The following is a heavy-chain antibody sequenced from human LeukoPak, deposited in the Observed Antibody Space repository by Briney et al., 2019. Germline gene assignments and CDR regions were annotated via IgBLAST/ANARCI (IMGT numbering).Heavy chain of an antibody. CDR2: MQYDGSNK. CDR3: ARDSIRQQLYYFDY. J-gene: IGHJ4*02. CDR1: GFTFSSYD. D-gene: IGHD6-13*01. Sequence: GGSLRLSCAASGFTFSSYDMHWVRQAPGRGLEWVAFMQYDGSNKYYAESVKGRFTISRDNSKNTLYLQMDSLRVDDTAVYFCARDSIRQQLYYFDYWGQGTLVTVSS. V-gene: IGHV3-30*02.